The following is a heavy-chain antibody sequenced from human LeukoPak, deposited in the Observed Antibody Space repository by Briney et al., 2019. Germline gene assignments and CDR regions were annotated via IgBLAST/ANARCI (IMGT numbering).Heavy chain of an antibody. J-gene: IGHJ4*02. CDR2: IYYSGTT. D-gene: IGHD2-21*01. V-gene: IGHV4-39*01. CDR1: GGSFSCNGYY. Sequence: SETLSLTCTVSGGSFSCNGYYWVWIRQPPGKGLEWIGSIYYSGTTYYNPSLKSRVTISVDTSKNQFSLKLSSVTAADTAVYYCARLVDAPRYFDYWGQGTLVTVSS. CDR3: ARLVDAPRYFDY.